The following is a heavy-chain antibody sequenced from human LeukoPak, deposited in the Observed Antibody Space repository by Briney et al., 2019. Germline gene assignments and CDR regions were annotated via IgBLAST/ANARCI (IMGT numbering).Heavy chain of an antibody. CDR2: ISATGGST. D-gene: IGHD2-15*01. J-gene: IGHJ6*03. CDR3: AKRHCRGGTCYSDSYYLDV. V-gene: IGHV3-23*01. Sequence: GGSLRLSCAASGFAFSTYAMSWGRQAPGEGLEWGSGISATGGSTYSADSVKGRFTISRDNSKNTLILQMNNLRVEDTALYYCAKRHCRGGTCYSDSYYLDVWGKGTTVTVSS. CDR1: GFAFSTYA.